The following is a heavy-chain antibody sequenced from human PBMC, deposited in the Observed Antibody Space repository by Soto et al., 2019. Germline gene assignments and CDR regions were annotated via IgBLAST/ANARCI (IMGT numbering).Heavy chain of an antibody. D-gene: IGHD3-16*02. J-gene: IGHJ4*02. CDR2: ISAYNGNT. CDR3: ARESDYIWGSYRPGSVDY. Sequence: QVQLVQSGAEVKKPGASVKVSCKASGYTFTSYGISWVRQAPGQGLEGMGWISAYNGNTNYAQKLQGRVTMTTDTSTSTAYMELRSLRSDDTAVYYCARESDYIWGSYRPGSVDYWGQGTLVTVSS. CDR1: GYTFTSYG. V-gene: IGHV1-18*01.